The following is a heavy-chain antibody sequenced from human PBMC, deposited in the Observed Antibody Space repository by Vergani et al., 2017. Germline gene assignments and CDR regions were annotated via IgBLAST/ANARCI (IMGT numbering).Heavy chain of an antibody. V-gene: IGHV3-74*01. CDR2: MNTDGSVT. D-gene: IGHD2-21*01. CDR3: AKDLRWHQIDC. Sequence: EVQLAESGGGLVQPGGSLRLSCAASGFMFSSYWMHWIRQAPGKGLVWVSTMNTDGSVTRYADSLKGRFTISRDNAKNTLFLQMTSLRDDDTAVYYCAKDLRWHQIDCWGQGTLVTVSS. J-gene: IGHJ4*02. CDR1: GFMFSSYW.